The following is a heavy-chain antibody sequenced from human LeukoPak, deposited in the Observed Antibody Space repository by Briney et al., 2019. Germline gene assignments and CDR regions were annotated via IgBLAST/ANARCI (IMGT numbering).Heavy chain of an antibody. CDR2: MNPNSGKT. CDR1: GYTFTTSD. CDR3: ARGRPGPAGAGTYDF. Sequence: GASVKVSCTASGYTFTTSDINCVRQATGQGLEWMGWMNPNSGKTGSAQKFQGRLTMTKNTSTSTAYMEVTGLKFEDTAIYYCARGRPGPAGAGTYDFWGQGTLITVSS. J-gene: IGHJ4*02. D-gene: IGHD6-13*01. V-gene: IGHV1-8*01.